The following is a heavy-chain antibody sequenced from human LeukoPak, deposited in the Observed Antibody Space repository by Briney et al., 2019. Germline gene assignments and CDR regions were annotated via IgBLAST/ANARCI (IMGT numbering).Heavy chain of an antibody. CDR2: INHSGST. J-gene: IGHJ3*02. V-gene: IGHV4-34*01. Sequence: SETLSLTCAVYGGSFSGYYWSWIRQTPGKGLEWIGEINHSGSTNYNPSLKSRVAISVDTSKNQFSLKLSSVTAADKAVYYCARSCRILDIVATIRARLGGNGFDIWGQGTMVTVSS. CDR3: ARSCRILDIVATIRARLGGNGFDI. CDR1: GGSFSGYY. D-gene: IGHD5-12*01.